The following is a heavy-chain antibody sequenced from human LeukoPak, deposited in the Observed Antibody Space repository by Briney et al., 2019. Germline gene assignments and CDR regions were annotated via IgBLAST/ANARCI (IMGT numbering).Heavy chain of an antibody. CDR2: IYYSGST. V-gene: IGHV4-39*01. J-gene: IGHJ3*02. D-gene: IGHD1-1*01. CDR1: GGSISSSSYY. Sequence: SETLSLTCTVSGGSISSSSYYWGWIRQPPGKGLEWIGSIYYSGSTYYNPSLKSRVTISVDTSKNQFSLKLSSVTAADTAVYYCATRGSRGGAGRTFDIWGQGTMVTVSS. CDR3: ATRGSRGGAGRTFDI.